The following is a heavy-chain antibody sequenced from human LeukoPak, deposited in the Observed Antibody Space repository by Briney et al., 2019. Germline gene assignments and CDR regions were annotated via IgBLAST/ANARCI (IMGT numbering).Heavy chain of an antibody. CDR3: AKGLEPGAFDI. CDR1: GFIFNYYA. Sequence: PGGSLRLSCAASGFIFNYYAMNWVRHAPGKGLEWVSAISGGGHSTYYADSVKGRFTISRDNSKNTLYLQMNSLRAEDTAVYFCAKGLEPGAFDIWGQGTRVTVSS. J-gene: IGHJ3*02. CDR2: ISGGGHST. D-gene: IGHD1-1*01. V-gene: IGHV3-23*01.